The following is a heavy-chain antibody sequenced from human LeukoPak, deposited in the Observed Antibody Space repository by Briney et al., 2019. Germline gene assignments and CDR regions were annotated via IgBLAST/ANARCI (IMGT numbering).Heavy chain of an antibody. CDR2: INPNSGGT. CDR3: ARVASKGGWLQSWYYFDY. Sequence: GASVKVSCKASGYTFTGYYMHWVRQAPGQGLEWMGWINPNSGGTNYAQKFQGRVTMTRDTSISTAYMELSRLRSDDTAVYYCARVASKGGWLQSWYYFDYWGQGTLVTVSS. V-gene: IGHV1-2*02. D-gene: IGHD5-24*01. CDR1: GYTFTGYY. J-gene: IGHJ4*02.